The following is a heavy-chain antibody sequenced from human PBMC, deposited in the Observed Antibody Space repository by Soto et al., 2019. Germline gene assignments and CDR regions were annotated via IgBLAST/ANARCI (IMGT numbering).Heavy chain of an antibody. Sequence: SETRSRTWTVSNASITSGDYYWVWIRQPPGKGLEWIGYIYATGSTYYNPSLKSRLTISIDTSKNQFSLELNSVTTADTAVYYCARVTFCSSTRCYPYNWFDPWGQGTLVTVSS. CDR3: ARVTFCSSTRCYPYNWFDP. D-gene: IGHD2-2*01. CDR2: IYATGST. J-gene: IGHJ5*02. V-gene: IGHV4-30-4*01. CDR1: NASITSGDYY.